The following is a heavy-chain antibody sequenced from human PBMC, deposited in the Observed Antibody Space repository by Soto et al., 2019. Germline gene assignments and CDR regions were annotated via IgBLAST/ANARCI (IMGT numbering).Heavy chain of an antibody. CDR3: AKTDGYEVEY. V-gene: IGHV5-51*01. CDR2: IYPGDSDT. Sequence: ESLKISCKGSGYSFVSYWIALVRQMPGKGLEWMGSIYPGDSDTTYSPSIQGQVTISADKSSTTVYLQWNTLKASDTAMYYCAKTDGYEVEYWGQGTLVTVSS. D-gene: IGHD5-18*01. CDR1: GYSFVSYW. J-gene: IGHJ4*02.